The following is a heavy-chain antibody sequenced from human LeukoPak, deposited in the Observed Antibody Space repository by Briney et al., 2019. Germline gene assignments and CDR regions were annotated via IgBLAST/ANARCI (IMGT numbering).Heavy chain of an antibody. J-gene: IGHJ4*02. CDR1: GYTFTGFT. V-gene: IGHV1-3*04. CDR2: INTGNGNT. Sequence: ASVKVSCTASGYTFTGFTIHWVRQAPGQRLEWMGWINTGNGNTKYSQKFQGRVTITRDTTASTAYMELSSLRSEDTAIYYCAGVNGYSFDYWGQGALVTVSS. D-gene: IGHD2-8*01. CDR3: AGVNGYSFDY.